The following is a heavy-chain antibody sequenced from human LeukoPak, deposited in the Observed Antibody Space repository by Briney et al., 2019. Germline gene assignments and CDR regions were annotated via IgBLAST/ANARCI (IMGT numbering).Heavy chain of an antibody. J-gene: IGHJ4*02. CDR1: GFTFSSYI. D-gene: IGHD3-22*01. CDR3: ARVDSSGYGLDN. Sequence: PGGSLRLSCAASGFTFSSYIMNWVRQAPGKGLEWASSISSSSGYIYYADSVKGRFTISRDNAKNSLYLQMNSLRAEDTAVYSCARVDSSGYGLDNWGQGTLVTVSS. V-gene: IGHV3-21*01. CDR2: ISSSSGYI.